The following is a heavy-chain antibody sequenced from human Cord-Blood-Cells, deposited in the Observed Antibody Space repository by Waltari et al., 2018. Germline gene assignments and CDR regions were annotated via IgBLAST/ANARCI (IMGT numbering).Heavy chain of an antibody. V-gene: IGHV4-34*01. CDR2: INHSGST. CDR3: ARGRHSRGHFDY. CDR1: GGSFSGYY. D-gene: IGHD3-10*01. Sequence: QVQLQQWGAGLLKPSETLSLTCAVYGGSFSGYYWSWIRQPPGKGLEWIGEINHSGSTTYHPSIKSRVTISVDTSKNQFSLKLSSGTAADTAVYYCARGRHSRGHFDYWGQGTLVTVSS. J-gene: IGHJ4*02.